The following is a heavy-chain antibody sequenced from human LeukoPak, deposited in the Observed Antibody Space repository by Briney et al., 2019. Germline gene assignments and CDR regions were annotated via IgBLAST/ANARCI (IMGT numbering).Heavy chain of an antibody. D-gene: IGHD1-7*01. CDR3: AREGLELRDAFDI. Sequence: PGGSLRLSCAASGFTFSSYSMNWVRQAPGKGLEWVSSISSSSSYIYYADSVKGRFTISRDNAKNSLYLQMNSLRAEDTAVYYRAREGLELRDAFDIWGQGTMVTVSS. V-gene: IGHV3-21*01. CDR2: ISSSSSYI. CDR1: GFTFSSYS. J-gene: IGHJ3*02.